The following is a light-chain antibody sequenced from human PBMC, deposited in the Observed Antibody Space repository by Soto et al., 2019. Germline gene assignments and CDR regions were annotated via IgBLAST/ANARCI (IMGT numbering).Light chain of an antibody. Sequence: QSALTQPASMSGSPGQSITISCTESTSDVGNFNSVSWYQQHPGKAPKLMIFGVSVRPSGVSIRFSGSKFGNTASLTISGLQAEDEADYYCSSYTGSTYVFGSGTKLTVL. CDR2: GVS. V-gene: IGLV2-14*01. CDR3: SSYTGSTYV. J-gene: IGLJ1*01. CDR1: TSDVGNFNS.